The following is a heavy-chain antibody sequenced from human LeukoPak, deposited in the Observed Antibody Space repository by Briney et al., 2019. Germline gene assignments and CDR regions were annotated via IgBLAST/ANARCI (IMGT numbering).Heavy chain of an antibody. CDR2: ISPTGSTT. D-gene: IGHD6-6*01. CDR3: ARGPNSNWSGLDF. V-gene: IGHV3-74*01. Sequence: GGSLRLSCTASGFSFSGHWMHWARQLPGKGLVWVSRISPTGSTTSYADSVKGRFTVSRVNAKNTLYLQVSNLRAEDTAVYYCARGPNSNWSGLDFWGQGTLLTVSS. J-gene: IGHJ4*02. CDR1: GFSFSGHW.